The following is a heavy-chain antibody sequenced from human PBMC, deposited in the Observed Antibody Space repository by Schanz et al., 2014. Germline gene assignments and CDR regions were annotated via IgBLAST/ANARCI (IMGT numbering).Heavy chain of an antibody. D-gene: IGHD3-10*01. CDR1: GFTFSDYY. CDR2: ISNSGTTI. J-gene: IGHJ6*03. V-gene: IGHV3-11*01. Sequence: VQLVESGGGLVKPGGSLRLSCAASGFTFSDYYMSWIRQAPGKGLEWVSYISNSGTTIYYADSVKGRFTISRDNAKNALYLQMNSRRVEATAVYYCARGAGGGAGTYYGAYYNYYYMDVWGKGTTVTVSS. CDR3: ARGAGGGAGTYYGAYYNYYYMDV.